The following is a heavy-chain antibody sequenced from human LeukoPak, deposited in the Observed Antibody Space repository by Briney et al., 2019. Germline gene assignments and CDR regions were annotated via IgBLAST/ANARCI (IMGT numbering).Heavy chain of an antibody. CDR1: GFTFSSYA. D-gene: IGHD6-13*01. CDR3: AKPYSRSVGGAFDI. CDR2: ISGSGGST. Sequence: QPGGSLRLSGAASGFTFSSYARIWVRQAPGKGLEGVSAISGSGGSTYYADSVKGRFTISRDTSKTTLYLQMNSLRVEDTAVYYCAKPYSRSVGGAFDIWGQGTMVTVSS. J-gene: IGHJ3*02. V-gene: IGHV3-23*01.